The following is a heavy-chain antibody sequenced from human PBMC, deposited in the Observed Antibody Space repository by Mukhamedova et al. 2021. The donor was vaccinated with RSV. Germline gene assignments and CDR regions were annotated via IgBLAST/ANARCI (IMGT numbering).Heavy chain of an antibody. Sequence: TDYYIHWVRQAPGQGLEWMGWSGPNSGATNYAQRFQGRVTMTRDTSINTAYMDLSSLRSDYTAVYYCAREGYTAGVDIW. V-gene: IGHV1-2*02. CDR2: SGPNSGAT. J-gene: IGHJ3*02. D-gene: IGHD5-12*01. CDR1: TDYY. CDR3: AREGYTAGVDI.